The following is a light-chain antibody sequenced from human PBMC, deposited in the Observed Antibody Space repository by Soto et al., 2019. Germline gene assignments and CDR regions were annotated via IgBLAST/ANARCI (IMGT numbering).Light chain of an antibody. CDR3: SSYTRNITVV. J-gene: IGLJ2*01. Sequence: QSALTKPASVSGSPGQSITISCTGTSSDVGGYNYVSWYQQHPGKAPKLMIYDVSNRPSGVSDRFSGSKSGYTASLTSSGLQAEYEADYYCSSYTRNITVVFGGGTKLTV. CDR2: DVS. CDR1: SSDVGGYNY. V-gene: IGLV2-14*03.